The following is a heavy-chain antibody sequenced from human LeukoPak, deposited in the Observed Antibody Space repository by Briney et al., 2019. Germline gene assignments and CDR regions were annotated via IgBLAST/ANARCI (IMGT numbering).Heavy chain of an antibody. CDR2: IYYSGST. CDR1: GGSISSSSYY. J-gene: IGHJ5*02. CDR3: ARDSEVATMIVVGGPFDP. Sequence: SETLSLTCTVSGGSISSSSYYWGWIRQPPGKGLEWIGSIYYSGSTYYNPSLKSRVTISVDTSKNQFSLKLSSVTAADTAVYYCARDSEVATMIVVGGPFDPWGQGTLVTVSS. V-gene: IGHV4-39*07. D-gene: IGHD3-22*01.